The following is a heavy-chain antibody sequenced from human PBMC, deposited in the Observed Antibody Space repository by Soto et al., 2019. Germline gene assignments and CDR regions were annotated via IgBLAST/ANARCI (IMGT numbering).Heavy chain of an antibody. V-gene: IGHV4-4*07. J-gene: IGHJ3*02. CDR2: IYTSGST. CDR3: ARSLSPLSAFDI. CDR1: GGSISSYY. Sequence: SETLSLTCTGSGGSISSYYWSWIRQPAGKGLEWIGRIYTSGSTNYNPSLKSRVTMSVDTSKNQFSLKLSSVTAADTAVYYCARSLSPLSAFDIWGQGTMVTVSS.